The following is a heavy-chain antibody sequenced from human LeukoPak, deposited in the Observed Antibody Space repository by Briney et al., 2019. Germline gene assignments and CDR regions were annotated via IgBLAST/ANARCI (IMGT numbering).Heavy chain of an antibody. Sequence: SETLSLTCTVSGGSISNYCWSWIRQSAGKGLEWIGRIYITGSTNYNPSLKSRVSMSLDTSKNQLSLKLSSVTAADTAVYYCARYCSGGSCYSGNWFDPWGQGTLVTVSS. J-gene: IGHJ5*02. CDR3: ARYCSGGSCYSGNWFDP. CDR1: GGSISNYC. D-gene: IGHD2-15*01. V-gene: IGHV4-4*07. CDR2: IYITGST.